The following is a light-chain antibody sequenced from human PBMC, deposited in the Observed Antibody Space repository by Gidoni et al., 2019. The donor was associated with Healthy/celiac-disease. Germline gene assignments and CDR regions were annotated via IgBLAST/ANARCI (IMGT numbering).Light chain of an antibody. V-gene: IGKV1-39*01. Sequence: DIQMTQSPSSLSASVGDRVTITCRASQSISSYLHWYQQKPGKAPKLLIYAASSLQSGVPSRFSGSGSGTDFTLTISSLQPEEFATYYCQQSYSTPITFGQGTRLEIK. CDR1: QSISSY. J-gene: IGKJ5*01. CDR3: QQSYSTPIT. CDR2: AAS.